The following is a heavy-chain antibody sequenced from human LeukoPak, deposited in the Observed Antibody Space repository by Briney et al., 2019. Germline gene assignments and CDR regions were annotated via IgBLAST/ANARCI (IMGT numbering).Heavy chain of an antibody. Sequence: SETLSLTCTVSGGSISSGSYYWSWIRQPAGKGLEWIGRIYTSGSTNYNPSLKSRVTISADTSKNQFSLNLSSVTAADTAVYYCASRKLGNDYWGQGTLVTVSS. J-gene: IGHJ4*02. CDR2: IYTSGST. V-gene: IGHV4-61*02. CDR3: ASRKLGNDY. CDR1: GGSISSGSYY. D-gene: IGHD7-27*01.